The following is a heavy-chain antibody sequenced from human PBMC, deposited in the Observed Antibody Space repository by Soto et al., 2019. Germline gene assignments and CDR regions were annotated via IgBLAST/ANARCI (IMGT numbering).Heavy chain of an antibody. CDR3: ARDRVGAVGYAFDI. Sequence: GSLRLSCAASGFTFSSYSMNWVRQAPGKGLEWVSSISSSSSYIYYADSVKGRFTISRDNAKNSLYLQMNSLRAEDTAVYYCARDRVGAVGYAFDIWGQGTMVTVSS. V-gene: IGHV3-21*01. J-gene: IGHJ3*02. CDR2: ISSSSSYI. CDR1: GFTFSSYS. D-gene: IGHD1-26*01.